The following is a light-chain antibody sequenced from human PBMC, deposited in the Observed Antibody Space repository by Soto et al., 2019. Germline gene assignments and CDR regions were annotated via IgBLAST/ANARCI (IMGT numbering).Light chain of an antibody. V-gene: IGLV2-8*01. CDR3: ISYAGSNNNYV. Sequence: QSALTQPPSASGSPGQSVTISCTGTSSDVGGYNYVSWYQQHPGKAPKLMIYEVSKRPSGVPDRFSGSKSGNTASLTVSGLQAEDEADSYCISYAGSNNNYVFGTGTQLTVL. CDR1: SSDVGGYNY. CDR2: EVS. J-gene: IGLJ1*01.